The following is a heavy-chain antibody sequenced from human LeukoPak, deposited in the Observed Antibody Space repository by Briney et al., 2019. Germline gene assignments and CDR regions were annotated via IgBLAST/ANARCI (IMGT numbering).Heavy chain of an antibody. CDR2: TIGGGDDT. Sequence: GGSLRLSCAASGFTFSSYAMSWVGQAPGKGREWVSATIGGGDDTYHADSVKGRFTISRDNSKNTLYLQMNSLGAEDTAVYYCAKSGLNRFDYWGQGTLVTVSS. D-gene: IGHD2-15*01. J-gene: IGHJ4*02. V-gene: IGHV3-23*01. CDR1: GFTFSSYA. CDR3: AKSGLNRFDY.